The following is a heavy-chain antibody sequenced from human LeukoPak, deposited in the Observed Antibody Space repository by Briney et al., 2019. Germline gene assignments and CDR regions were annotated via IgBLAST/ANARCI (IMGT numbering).Heavy chain of an antibody. D-gene: IGHD6-13*01. CDR1: GFTFSSYG. V-gene: IGHV3-30*18. CDR3: AKDRETTASGTFDY. CDR2: ISEDGSNK. J-gene: IGHJ4*02. Sequence: GGSLRLSCAAYGFTFSSYGMHCVRQDPGKGLEWVAVISEDGSNKYYEDSVKGRFTISRDNSNNTLYLQMNSLRAEDTAVYYCAKDRETTASGTFDYWGQGTLVTFSS.